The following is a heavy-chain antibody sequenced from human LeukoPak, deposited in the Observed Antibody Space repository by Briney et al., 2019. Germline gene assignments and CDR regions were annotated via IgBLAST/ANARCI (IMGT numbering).Heavy chain of an antibody. CDR1: GFTFSSYG. Sequence: GRSLRLSCAASGFTFSSYGMHWVRQAPGKGLEWVAVISYDGSNKYYADSVKGRFTISRDNSKNTLYLRMNSLRAEDTAVYYCAKDYGDYFFDYWGQGTLVTVSS. V-gene: IGHV3-30*18. J-gene: IGHJ4*02. D-gene: IGHD4-17*01. CDR2: ISYDGSNK. CDR3: AKDYGDYFFDY.